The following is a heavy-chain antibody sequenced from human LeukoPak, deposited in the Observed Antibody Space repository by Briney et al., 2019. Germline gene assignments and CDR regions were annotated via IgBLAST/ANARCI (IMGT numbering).Heavy chain of an antibody. J-gene: IGHJ4*02. CDR3: ARIGPILGAAWVDY. Sequence: KPSDTLSLTCAVSGDSISSNHWWGWIRQPPGKGLEWIGYIFYAGSTYYNPSLKSRVTTSVDTSKNQFSLRLRFVTAVDTAVYYCARIGPILGAAWVDYWGQGTLVSVSS. D-gene: IGHD3-3*02. V-gene: IGHV4-28*01. CDR2: IFYAGST. CDR1: GDSISSNHW.